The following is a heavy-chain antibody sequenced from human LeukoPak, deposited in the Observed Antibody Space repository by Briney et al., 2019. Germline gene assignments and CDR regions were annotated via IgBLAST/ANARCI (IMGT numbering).Heavy chain of an antibody. CDR2: IYSGGSR. Sequence: GGSLRLSCAASGFTVSSNYMSWVRQAPGKGLEWVSIIYSGGSRYYADSVKGRFTISRDNSKNTLYLQMNTLSAEDTAVYYCARYKTAGDYFDYWGQGTLVTVSS. V-gene: IGHV3-53*01. J-gene: IGHJ4*02. CDR3: ARYKTAGDYFDY. CDR1: GFTVSSNY. D-gene: IGHD2-21*02.